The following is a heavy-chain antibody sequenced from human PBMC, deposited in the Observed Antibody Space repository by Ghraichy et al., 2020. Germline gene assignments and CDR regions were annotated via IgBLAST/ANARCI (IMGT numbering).Heavy chain of an antibody. D-gene: IGHD5-24*01. CDR2: IYYSGIT. CDR3: ARDIGRDGYND. J-gene: IGHJ4*02. CDR1: GGSITSYY. Sequence: SETLSLTCAVSGGSITSYYWSWIRQSPGKGLEWIAYIYYSGITNYNPSLKSRVTISVDTSRNQFSLKLSSVTAADTAVYYCARDIGRDGYNDWGQGTLVTVSS. V-gene: IGHV4-59*01.